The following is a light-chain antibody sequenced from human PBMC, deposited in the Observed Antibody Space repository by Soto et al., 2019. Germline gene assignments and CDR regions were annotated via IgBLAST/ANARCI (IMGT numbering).Light chain of an antibody. Sequence: IVLTQSPVTLALSPGERAVLSCRASQSVSTSLAWYQHKPGQAPRLFIYDASKRAPGIPARFSGSGSGTDFTRTISSQKPEDIEDYYYQVHDVCNSFGQGTKVEIK. CDR3: QVHDVCNS. V-gene: IGKV3-11*01. J-gene: IGKJ1*01. CDR2: DAS. CDR1: QSVSTS.